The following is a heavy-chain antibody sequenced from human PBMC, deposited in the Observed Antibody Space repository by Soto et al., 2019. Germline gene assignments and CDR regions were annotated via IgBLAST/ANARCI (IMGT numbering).Heavy chain of an antibody. V-gene: IGHV3-21*01. CDR2: ISSSSSYI. CDR3: ASPSFYDSSGYYYY. D-gene: IGHD3-22*01. Sequence: GGSLRLSCAASGFTFSSYSMNWVRQAPGKGLEWVSSISSSSSYIYYADSVKGRFTISRDNAKNSLYLQMNSLRAEDTAVYYCASPSFYDSSGYYYYWGQGTLVTVSS. CDR1: GFTFSSYS. J-gene: IGHJ4*02.